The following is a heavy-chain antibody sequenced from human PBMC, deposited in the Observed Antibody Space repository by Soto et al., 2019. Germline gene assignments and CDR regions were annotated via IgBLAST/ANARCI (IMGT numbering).Heavy chain of an antibody. CDR3: ASALHRGTYHPPSDY. CDR2: INPSSGDT. Sequence: ASVKVSCKASGYTFSNYAISWVRQAPGQGLEWMGWINPSSGDTNYAQNFQGRVTMTRDTSISTAYMDLISLRSDDTAVYYCASALHRGTYHPPSDYWGQGTLVTVSS. CDR1: GYTFSNYA. V-gene: IGHV1-2*02. J-gene: IGHJ4*02. D-gene: IGHD1-26*01.